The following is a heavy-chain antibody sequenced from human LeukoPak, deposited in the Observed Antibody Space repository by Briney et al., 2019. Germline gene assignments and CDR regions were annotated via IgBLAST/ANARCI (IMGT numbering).Heavy chain of an antibody. CDR2: IHYSGST. J-gene: IGHJ6*03. Sequence: PSETLSLTCTVSGGSISSSSYYWGWIRQPPGKGLEWIGSIHYSGSTNYNPSLKSRVTISVDTSKNQFSLKPSSVTAADTAVYYCARDRYSSSWYSGSYYYYYMDVWGKGTTVTVSS. D-gene: IGHD6-13*01. CDR1: GGSISSSSYY. CDR3: ARDRYSSSWYSGSYYYYYMDV. V-gene: IGHV4-39*07.